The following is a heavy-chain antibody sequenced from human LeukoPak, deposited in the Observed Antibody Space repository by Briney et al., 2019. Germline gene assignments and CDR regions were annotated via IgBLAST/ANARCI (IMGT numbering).Heavy chain of an antibody. CDR1: GFTFSSYA. Sequence: GRSLRLSCAASGFTFSSYAMHWVRQAPGKGLEWVAVISYDGSNKYYADSVKGRFTISRDNSKNTLYLQMNSLRAEDTAVYYCARDLGVRFGESYYFDYWGQGTLVTVSS. J-gene: IGHJ4*02. D-gene: IGHD3-10*01. CDR2: ISYDGSNK. V-gene: IGHV3-30-3*01. CDR3: ARDLGVRFGESYYFDY.